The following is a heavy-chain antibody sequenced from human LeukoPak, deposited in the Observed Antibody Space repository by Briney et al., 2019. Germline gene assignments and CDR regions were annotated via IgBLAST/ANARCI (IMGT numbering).Heavy chain of an antibody. J-gene: IGHJ4*02. CDR1: GGSITGYY. CDR3: ARDGLQQFGRHFFDF. D-gene: IGHD5-24*01. Sequence: SETLSLTCTVSGGSITGYYWSWIRQPPGKRLEWIGHVSYDWGTAYNPSLKSRVTMLLDTSNNQFFLDLTSVTAADTAMYYCARDGLQQFGRHFFDFWGQGNLVAVSS. V-gene: IGHV4-59*01. CDR2: VSYDWGT.